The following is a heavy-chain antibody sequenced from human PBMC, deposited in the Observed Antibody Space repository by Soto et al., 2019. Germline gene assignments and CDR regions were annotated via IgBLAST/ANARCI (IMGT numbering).Heavy chain of an antibody. CDR3: ARGWGGYSFDY. Sequence: EVHLLESGGGLVQPGGSLRLSCEASGFTFSTYGLSWVRQAPGKGLEWVSGIGGGPGTTYYADSVKGRFTISRDNSKNMLYLQRKSLRVEDTAVYYCARGWGGYSFDYWGQGALVTVSS. D-gene: IGHD3-16*01. V-gene: IGHV3-23*01. CDR2: IGGGPGTT. J-gene: IGHJ4*02. CDR1: GFTFSTYG.